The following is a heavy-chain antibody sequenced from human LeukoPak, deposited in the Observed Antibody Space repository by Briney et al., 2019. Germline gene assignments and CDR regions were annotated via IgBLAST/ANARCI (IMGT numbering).Heavy chain of an antibody. V-gene: IGHV3-23*01. CDR1: GFTFRKYA. Sequence: GGSLPLSRVPSGFTFRKYAMTRVCPAPGRGLEWLSVIGGDGGTTYYAASRRGRFTISRDNSKNTLYLQMISLGAEAAALYYCARTASSGYFFFDYWGRGTLVTVSS. CDR3: ARTASSGYFFFDY. J-gene: IGHJ4*02. D-gene: IGHD3-22*01. CDR2: IGGDGGTT.